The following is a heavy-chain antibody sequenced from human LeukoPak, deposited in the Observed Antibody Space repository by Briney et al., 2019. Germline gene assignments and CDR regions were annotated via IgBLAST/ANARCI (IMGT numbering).Heavy chain of an antibody. CDR3: ARADRWYHFDY. CDR1: GYSFTSYW. D-gene: IGHD5-24*01. CDR2: IYPGDSDT. J-gene: IGHJ4*02. Sequence: HGGSLKISCKGSGYSFTSYWFGWVRPLPGKGLEWMGIIYPGDSDTRYSPSFQGQVTIPADKSINTAYLQWSSLKASDTAMYYCARADRWYHFDYWGQGTLVTVSS. V-gene: IGHV5-51*01.